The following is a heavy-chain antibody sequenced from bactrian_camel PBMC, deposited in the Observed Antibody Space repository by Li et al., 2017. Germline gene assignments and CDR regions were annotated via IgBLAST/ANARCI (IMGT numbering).Heavy chain of an antibody. J-gene: IGHJ4*01. Sequence: HVQLVESGGGSVQAGGSLRLSCAVSRYTFTDGCLGWFRQAPGKEREWIANVRTLDFDRDTRYAVSVRGRFLISQDKDNGTLYLQMDRLQVEDTAMYYCAAELNGDRWASCRTGAYRYWGQGTQVTVS. CDR1: RYTFTDGC. V-gene: IGHV3S54*01. CDR3: AAELNGDRWASCRTGAYRY. CDR2: VRTLDFDRDT. D-gene: IGHD1*01.